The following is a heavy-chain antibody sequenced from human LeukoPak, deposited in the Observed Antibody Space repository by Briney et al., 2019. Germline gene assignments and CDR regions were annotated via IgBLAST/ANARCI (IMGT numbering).Heavy chain of an antibody. J-gene: IGHJ4*02. CDR3: ARGSKYYDILG. V-gene: IGHV4-34*01. CDR1: GGSFSGYY. CDR2: INHSGST. D-gene: IGHD3-9*01. Sequence: SETLSLTCAVYGGSFSGYYWSWIRHPPGKGLEWIGEINHSGSTNYNPSLKSRVTISVDTSKNQFSLKLSSVTAADTAVYYCARGSKYYDILGWGQGTLVTVSS.